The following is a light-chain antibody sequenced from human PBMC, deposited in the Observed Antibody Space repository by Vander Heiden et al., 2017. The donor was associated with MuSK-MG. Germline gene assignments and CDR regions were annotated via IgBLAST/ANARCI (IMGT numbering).Light chain of an antibody. CDR1: HFISTS. Sequence: DIQVAQSPPSLSASVGDRVTITCRASHFISTSLNWYQVRPGTAPKLLIYGASRLQRGAPSRFGGSGSGTEFTLTINTLQPEDFATYFCQQRHTLPWTFGQRTKV. CDR3: QQRHTLPWT. V-gene: IGKV1-39*01. J-gene: IGKJ1*01. CDR2: GAS.